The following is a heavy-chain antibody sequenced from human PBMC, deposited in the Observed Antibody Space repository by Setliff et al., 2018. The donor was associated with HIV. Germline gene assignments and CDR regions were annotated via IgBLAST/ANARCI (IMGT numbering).Heavy chain of an antibody. CDR1: GYTFTSYA. D-gene: IGHD4-17*01. J-gene: IGHJ4*02. CDR2: ISAYSGNT. CDR3: ARHPSGWYGEYFFDY. V-gene: IGHV1-18*03. Sequence: ASVKVSCKASGYTFTSYAISWVRQAPGQGLEWMGWISAYSGNTHYAQRLQDRVTMTTDTSTSTAYMDLRSLRSEYMAVYYCARHPSGWYGEYFFDYWGKGTLVTVFS.